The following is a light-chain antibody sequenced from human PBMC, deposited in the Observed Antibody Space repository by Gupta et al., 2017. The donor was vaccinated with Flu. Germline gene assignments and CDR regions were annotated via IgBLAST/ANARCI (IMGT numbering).Light chain of an antibody. V-gene: IGKV1-5*03. Sequence: DIQLTQSPSTLSASVGDRVTITCRASQSISSWLAWYQQKPGKAPKLLIYKASSLESGVPSRFSGSGSGTEFTLTISSLQPDDFATYYCQQYKSESCSFGQGTKLEIK. CDR2: KAS. CDR3: QQYKSESCS. CDR1: QSISSW. J-gene: IGKJ2*04.